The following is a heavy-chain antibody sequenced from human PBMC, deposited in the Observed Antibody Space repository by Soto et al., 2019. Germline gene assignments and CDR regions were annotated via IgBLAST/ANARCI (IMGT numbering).Heavy chain of an antibody. V-gene: IGHV3-9*01. CDR3: AKCPGAYYYDSSGYYGYAFDI. CDR1: GFTFDVYA. CDR2: ISWDGGSI. Sequence: GGSLRLSCAASGFTFDVYAMHWVRQAPGKGLEWVAGISWDGGSIDYADSVKGRFTISRDNAKNSVYLQMNSLRAEDTALYYCAKCPGAYYYDSSGYYGYAFDIWGQGTMVTVSS. D-gene: IGHD3-22*01. J-gene: IGHJ3*02.